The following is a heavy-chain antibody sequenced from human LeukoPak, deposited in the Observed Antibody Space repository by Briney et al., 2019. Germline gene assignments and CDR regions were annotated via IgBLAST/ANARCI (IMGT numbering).Heavy chain of an antibody. J-gene: IGHJ3*02. V-gene: IGHV3-23*01. CDR2: ISGSGGST. CDR3: AKDVLDAFDI. Sequence: GGSLRLSCAASGFTFDRHAMCWVGKAPGKGLEWVSAISGSGGSTYYADSVKGRFTISRDNSKNTLYLQMNSLRAEDTAVYYCAKDVLDAFDIWGQGTMVTVSS. CDR1: GFTFDRHA.